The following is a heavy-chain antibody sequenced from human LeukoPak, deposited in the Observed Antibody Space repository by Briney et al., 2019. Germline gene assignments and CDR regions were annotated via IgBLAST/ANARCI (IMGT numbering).Heavy chain of an antibody. CDR1: GGTFSSYT. CDR3: ARDLLPVYGDFGGVY. D-gene: IGHD4-17*01. V-gene: IGHV1-69*04. Sequence: VASVKVSCKASGGTFSSYTISWVRQAPGQGLEWMGRIIPIFGIANYAQKFQGRVTITADKSTSTAYMELSSLRSEDTAVYYCARDLLPVYGDFGGVYWGQGTLVTVSS. CDR2: IIPIFGIA. J-gene: IGHJ4*02.